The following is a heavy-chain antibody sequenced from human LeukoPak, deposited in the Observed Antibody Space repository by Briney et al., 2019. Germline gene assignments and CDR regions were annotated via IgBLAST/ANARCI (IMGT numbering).Heavy chain of an antibody. Sequence: PSETLSLTCAVYGGSFSAYYWSWIRQPPGKGLEWIGQINHSGTTNYNPSLKSRVTISVDTSRNQFSLRLSSVTAADTAVYYCARVDTSMSAFDPWGQGSLVTVSS. CDR1: GGSFSAYY. CDR2: INHSGTT. J-gene: IGHJ5*02. V-gene: IGHV4-34*01. CDR3: ARVDTSMSAFDP. D-gene: IGHD5-18*01.